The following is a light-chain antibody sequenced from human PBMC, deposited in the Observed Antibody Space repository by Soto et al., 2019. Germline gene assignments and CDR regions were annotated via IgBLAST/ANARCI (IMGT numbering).Light chain of an antibody. CDR1: QRVSSTF. CDR3: QQYDNLSWT. J-gene: IGKJ1*01. Sequence: VWSQSPDTLSLSPAGRATLSWMAGQRVSSTFLTWYQQKPGQAPRLLIYGASTRATGTPARFSGSGSGTDFTLTISSLQAEDFAVYYCQQYDNLSWTFGQGTKVDIK. CDR2: GAS. V-gene: IGKV3D-7*01.